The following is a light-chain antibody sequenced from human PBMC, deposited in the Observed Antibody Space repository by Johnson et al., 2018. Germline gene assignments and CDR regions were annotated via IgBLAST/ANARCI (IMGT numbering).Light chain of an antibody. J-gene: IGLJ1*01. CDR3: GTWDSSLSAGNV. CDR1: SSNIGNNY. Sequence: QSVLTQPPSVSAAPGQKVTISCSGSSSNIGNNYVSWYQQLPGTAPKLLIYDNNKRPSGIPDRFSGSKSGTSATMGITGLQTGVEADYYCGTWDSSLSAGNVFGTGTKVTVL. CDR2: DNN. V-gene: IGLV1-51*01.